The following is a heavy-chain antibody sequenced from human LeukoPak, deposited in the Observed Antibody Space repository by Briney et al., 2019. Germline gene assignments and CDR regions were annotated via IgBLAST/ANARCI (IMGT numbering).Heavy chain of an antibody. V-gene: IGHV4-59*01. CDR1: GGSISSYY. J-gene: IGHJ6*02. CDR2: IYYSGST. CDR3: ARGGIAVAVYYYYGMDV. Sequence: SETLSLTCTDSGGSISSYYWSWIRQPPGKGLEWIGYIYYSGSTNYNPSLKSRVTISVDTSKNQFSLKLSSVTAADTAVYYCARGGIAVAVYYYYGMDVWGQGTTVTVSS. D-gene: IGHD6-19*01.